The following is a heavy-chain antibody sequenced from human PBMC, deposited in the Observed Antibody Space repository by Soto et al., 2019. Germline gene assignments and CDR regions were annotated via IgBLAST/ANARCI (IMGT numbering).Heavy chain of an antibody. CDR3: ARAPITVFGVVNDY. D-gene: IGHD3-3*01. CDR2: IIPILGIA. J-gene: IGHJ4*02. CDR1: GGTFSSYT. V-gene: IGHV1-69*02. Sequence: QVQLVQSGAEVKKPGSSVKVSCKASGGTFSSYTVSWVRQAPGQGLEWMGRIIPILGIANYAQKFQGRVTITADKSTSTAYMELSSLRSEDTVAYYCARAPITVFGVVNDYWGQGTLVTVSS.